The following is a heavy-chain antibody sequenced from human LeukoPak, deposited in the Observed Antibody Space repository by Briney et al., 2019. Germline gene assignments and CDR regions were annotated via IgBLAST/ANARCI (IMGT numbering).Heavy chain of an antibody. V-gene: IGHV3-30*02. Sequence: GGSLRLSCAASGFTFSSYGMHWVRQAPGKGLEWVAFIRYDGSNKYYADSVKGRFTISRDNSKNTLYLQMNSLRAEDTAVYYCAKDLLGYRLLPTVLGYWGQGTLVTVSS. CDR1: GFTFSSYG. D-gene: IGHD2-2*01. J-gene: IGHJ4*02. CDR2: IRYDGSNK. CDR3: AKDLLGYRLLPTVLGY.